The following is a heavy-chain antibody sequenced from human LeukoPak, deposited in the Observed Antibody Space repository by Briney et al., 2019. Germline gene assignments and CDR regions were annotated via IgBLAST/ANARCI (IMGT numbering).Heavy chain of an antibody. J-gene: IGHJ4*02. CDR1: GFTFSNCW. D-gene: IGHD3-16*01. Sequence: PGGSLRLSCAASGFTFSNCWMHWVRHAPGKGLEWVSSIGSSGAYIYYADSVKGRFTISRDNAKNSLYLQMNGLRGDDTAVYYCARGGRRFWGQGTLVTVSS. CDR2: IGSSGAYI. CDR3: ARGGRRF. V-gene: IGHV3-21*06.